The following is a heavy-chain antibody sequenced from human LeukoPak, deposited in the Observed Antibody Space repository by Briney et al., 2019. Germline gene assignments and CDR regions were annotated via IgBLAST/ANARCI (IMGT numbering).Heavy chain of an antibody. V-gene: IGHV3-7*01. D-gene: IGHD6-19*01. CDR2: IKQDGSEI. CDR3: AKAAIAVALYDAFDI. J-gene: IGHJ3*02. Sequence: GGSLRLSCAASGFTFSSFWISWVRQAPGKGLEWVATIKQDGSEIYYADSVKGRFTISRDNSKNTLYLQMNSLRAEDTAVYYCAKAAIAVALYDAFDIWGQGTMVTVSS. CDR1: GFTFSSFW.